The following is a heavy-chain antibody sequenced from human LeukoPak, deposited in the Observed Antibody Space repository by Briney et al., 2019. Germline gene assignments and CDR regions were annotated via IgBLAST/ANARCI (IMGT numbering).Heavy chain of an antibody. CDR3: ARGSVSVDYDSSGYYLAFDY. D-gene: IGHD3-22*01. CDR2: INHSGST. V-gene: IGHV4-34*01. Sequence: PSETLSLTCAVYGGSFSGYYWSWIRQPPGKGLEWIGEINHSGSTNYNPSLKSRVTISVDTSKNQFSLKLSSVTAADTAVYYCARGSVSVDYDSSGYYLAFDYWGQGTLVTVSS. J-gene: IGHJ4*02. CDR1: GGSFSGYY.